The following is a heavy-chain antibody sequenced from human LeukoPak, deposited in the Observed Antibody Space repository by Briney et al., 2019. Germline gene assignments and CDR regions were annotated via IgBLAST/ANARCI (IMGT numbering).Heavy chain of an antibody. CDR2: ISTSSSTI. CDR1: GFTLSNYS. CDR3: ARDYYDSNSYNYGMDV. Sequence: GGSLRLSCAASGFTLSNYSMNWVRQAPGKGLEWVSYISTSSSTIYYADSVKGRFTISRDNAKNSLYLQMNSLRAEDTAVYYCARDYYDSNSYNYGMDVWGQGTTVTLSS. V-gene: IGHV3-48*04. D-gene: IGHD3-22*01. J-gene: IGHJ6*02.